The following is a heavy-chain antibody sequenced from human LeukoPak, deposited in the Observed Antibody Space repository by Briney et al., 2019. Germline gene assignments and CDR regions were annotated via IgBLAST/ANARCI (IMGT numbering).Heavy chain of an antibody. D-gene: IGHD2-2*01. CDR2: IIPIFGTA. Sequence: GASVKVSCKASGGTFSSYAISWVRQAPGQGLEWMGGIIPIFGTANYAQKFQGRVTITADESTSTAHMELSSLRSEDTAVYYCARVVPAAMHSSENFDYWGQGTLVTVSS. CDR1: GGTFSSYA. V-gene: IGHV1-69*01. CDR3: ARVVPAAMHSSENFDY. J-gene: IGHJ4*02.